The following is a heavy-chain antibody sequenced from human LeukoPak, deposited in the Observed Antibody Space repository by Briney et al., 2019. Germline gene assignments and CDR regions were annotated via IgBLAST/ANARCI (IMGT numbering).Heavy chain of an antibody. V-gene: IGHV4-59*01. CDR2: IYYSGST. CDR1: GGSISSYY. CDR3: ARVGYCSSTSCSKGYYYYYMDV. Sequence: SETLSLTCTFCGGSISSYYWSWIRQPPGKGLEWIGYIYYSGSTNYNPSLKSRVTISVDTSKNQFSLKLSSVTAADTAVYYCARVGYCSSTSCSKGYYYYYMDVWGKGTTVTVSS. D-gene: IGHD2-2*01. J-gene: IGHJ6*03.